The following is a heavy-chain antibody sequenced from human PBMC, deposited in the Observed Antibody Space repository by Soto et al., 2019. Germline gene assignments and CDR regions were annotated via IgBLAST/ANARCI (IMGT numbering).Heavy chain of an antibody. V-gene: IGHV3-23*01. CDR3: AKDQTPYYDSSGPYGMDV. CDR2: ISGSGGST. CDR1: GFTFISYA. Sequence: GGSLRLSCAASGFTFISYAMSWVRQAPGKGLEWVSAISGSGGSTYYADSVKGRFTISRDNSKNTLYLQMNSLRAEDTAVYYCAKDQTPYYDSSGPYGMDVWGQGTTVTVSS. D-gene: IGHD3-22*01. J-gene: IGHJ6*02.